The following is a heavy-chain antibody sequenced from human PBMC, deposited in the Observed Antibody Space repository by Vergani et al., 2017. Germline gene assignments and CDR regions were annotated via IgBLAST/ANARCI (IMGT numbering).Heavy chain of an antibody. D-gene: IGHD5-12*01. Sequence: QVTLRESGPALVKPTQTLTLTCTFSGFSILTSEMCVSWIRQPPGKALEWLALIDWNDNKYFNTSLKTRLTISKDASKNQVVLTMTNMDPVDTATYYCARIRRRGRSGYDIFDSWGQGILVTVAS. CDR3: ARIRRRGRSGYDIFDS. CDR2: IDWNDNK. V-gene: IGHV2-70*01. J-gene: IGHJ4*02. CDR1: GFSILTSEMC.